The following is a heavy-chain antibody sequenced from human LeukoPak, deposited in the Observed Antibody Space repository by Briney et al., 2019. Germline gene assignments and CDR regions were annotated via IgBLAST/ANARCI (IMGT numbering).Heavy chain of an antibody. CDR1: GFTFSSYS. D-gene: IGHD4-17*01. V-gene: IGHV3-21*01. Sequence: GGSLRLSCAASGFTFSSYSMNWVRQAPGKGLEWVSSISSSSSYIYYADSVKGRFTISRDNAKNSLYLQTNSLRAEDTAVYYCAREVYGDYPYLSLEYYFDYWGQGTLVTVSS. J-gene: IGHJ4*02. CDR2: ISSSSSYI. CDR3: AREVYGDYPYLSLEYYFDY.